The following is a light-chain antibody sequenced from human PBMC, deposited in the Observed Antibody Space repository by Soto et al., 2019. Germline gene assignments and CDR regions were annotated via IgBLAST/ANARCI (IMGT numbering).Light chain of an antibody. CDR3: QHYGTSAL. CDR2: GAS. J-gene: IGKJ3*01. CDR1: QSVSSSY. V-gene: IGKV3-20*01. Sequence: EIVLTQSPGTLSLYPGERATLSCRASQSVSSSYLAWYQQEPGQAPRLLIYGASSRATGIPERFSVSASGTDFTLTISRLEPEDFAVYYCQHYGTSALFGPGTKVDIK.